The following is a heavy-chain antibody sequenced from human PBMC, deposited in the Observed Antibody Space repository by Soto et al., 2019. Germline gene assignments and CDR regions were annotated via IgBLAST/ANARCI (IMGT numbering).Heavy chain of an antibody. J-gene: IGHJ3*02. CDR1: GGTFSSYA. CDR2: VIPILGTA. V-gene: IGHV1-69*06. D-gene: IGHD1-20*01. CDR3: ARNGITGTTEGNAFDI. Sequence: QVQLVQSGAEVKKPGSSVKVSCKASGGTFSSYAISWVRQAPGQGLEWMGGVIPILGTANYAQKFQGRVTITADKSTSTAYMELSSLRSEDTAVYYCARNGITGTTEGNAFDIWGQGTMVTVSS.